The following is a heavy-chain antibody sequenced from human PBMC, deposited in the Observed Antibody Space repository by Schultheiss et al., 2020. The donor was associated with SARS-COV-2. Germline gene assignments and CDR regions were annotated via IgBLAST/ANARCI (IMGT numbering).Heavy chain of an antibody. D-gene: IGHD1-1*01. CDR2: IRSIAYGATT. Sequence: GESLKISCAASGFMFRNYVLSWVRQAPGKGLEWVGFIRSIAYGATTEYAASVKGRFTISRDDSKSIAFLHMNSLKTEDTAVYYCTRDPNDLAYFSPSLQEGYYFDYWGQGTLVTVSS. CDR1: GFMFRNYV. J-gene: IGHJ4*02. V-gene: IGHV3-49*02. CDR3: TRDPNDLAYFSPSLQEGYYFDY.